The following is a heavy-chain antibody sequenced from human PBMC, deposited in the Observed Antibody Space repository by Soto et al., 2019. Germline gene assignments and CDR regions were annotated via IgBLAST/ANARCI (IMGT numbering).Heavy chain of an antibody. CDR1: GGSISSGGYY. D-gene: IGHD2-8*01. Sequence: QVQLQESGPGLVKPSQTLSLTCTVSGGSISSGGYYWSWIRQHPGKGLEWIGYIYYSGSTYYNPSLKSRVTISVDPSKTQFSLKLSSVTAADTAVYYCARAISVTNPHFDLWGRGTLVTVSS. CDR3: ARAISVTNPHFDL. CDR2: IYYSGST. J-gene: IGHJ2*01. V-gene: IGHV4-31*03.